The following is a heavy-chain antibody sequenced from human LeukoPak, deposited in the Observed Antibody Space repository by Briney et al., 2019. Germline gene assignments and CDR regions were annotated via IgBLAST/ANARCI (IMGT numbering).Heavy chain of an antibody. Sequence: PGGSLRLSCAASGFTFSDCGMHWVRQAPGKGLEWVAVISYDGSVKDYADSVRGRFTSSRDNYMNTLYLQMNSLRGEDTGVYYCAKGRSFSGSVTIFDYWGQGTLVTVPS. CDR2: ISYDGSVK. V-gene: IGHV3-30*18. J-gene: IGHJ4*02. CDR3: AKGRSFSGSVTIFDY. D-gene: IGHD4-17*01. CDR1: GFTFSDCG.